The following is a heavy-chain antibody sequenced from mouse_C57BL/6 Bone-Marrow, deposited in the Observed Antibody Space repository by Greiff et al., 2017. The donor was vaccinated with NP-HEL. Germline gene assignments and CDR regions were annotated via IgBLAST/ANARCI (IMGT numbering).Heavy chain of an antibody. J-gene: IGHJ1*03. V-gene: IGHV14-2*01. CDR3: ARALLTTVVAPGYFDV. D-gene: IGHD1-1*01. Sequence: EVKLQESGAELVKPGASVKLSCTASGFNIKDYYMHWVKQRPEQGLEWIGRIDPEDGETKYAPKFQGKATITADTSSNTAYLQLSSLTSEDTAVDYCARALLTTVVAPGYFDVWGTGTTVTVSS. CDR2: IDPEDGET. CDR1: GFNIKDYY.